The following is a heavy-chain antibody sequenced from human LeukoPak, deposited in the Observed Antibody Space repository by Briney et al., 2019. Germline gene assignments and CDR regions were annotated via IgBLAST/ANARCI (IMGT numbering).Heavy chain of an antibody. V-gene: IGHV4-59*01. Sequence: PSETLSLTCTVSGVSISGYYWSWIRQPPGKGLEWIGYIYYSGSTGYNPSLKSRVTISVDTSKNQFSLKLSSVTAADTAVYYCARDQGIAVATDAFDIWGQGAMVTVSS. CDR1: GVSISGYY. J-gene: IGHJ3*02. CDR2: IYYSGST. D-gene: IGHD6-19*01. CDR3: ARDQGIAVATDAFDI.